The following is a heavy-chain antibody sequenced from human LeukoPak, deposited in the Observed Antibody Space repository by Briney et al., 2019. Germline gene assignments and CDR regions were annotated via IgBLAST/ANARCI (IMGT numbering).Heavy chain of an antibody. CDR3: ARDIVVVPAAILEVYYYYMDV. CDR2: IYTSGST. Sequence: SETLSLTCTVSGGSISSYYWSWIRQPAGKGLEWIGRIYTSGSTNYNPSLKSRVTMSVDTPKNQFSLKLSSVTAADTAVYYCARDIVVVPAAILEVYYYYMDVWGKGTTVTVSS. CDR1: GGSISSYY. V-gene: IGHV4-4*07. D-gene: IGHD2-2*02. J-gene: IGHJ6*03.